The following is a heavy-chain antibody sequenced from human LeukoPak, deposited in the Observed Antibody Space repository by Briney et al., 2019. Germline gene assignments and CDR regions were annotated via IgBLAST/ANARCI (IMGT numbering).Heavy chain of an antibody. CDR3: ARARVGELVDY. V-gene: IGHV1-69*13. J-gene: IGHJ4*02. CDR2: ISPLFGSA. Sequence: SVKVSCKASGGTFSRYSLNWVRQAPGQGLEWMGGISPLFGSAKYAQKFQGRVTITADESTSTAYMELSRLRFDDTAVYYCARARVGELVDYWGQGTLVTVSS. D-gene: IGHD1-26*01. CDR1: GGTFSRYS.